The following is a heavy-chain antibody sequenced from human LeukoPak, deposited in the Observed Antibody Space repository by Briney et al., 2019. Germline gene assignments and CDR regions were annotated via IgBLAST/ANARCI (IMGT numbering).Heavy chain of an antibody. Sequence: GGSLRLSCAASGFTFSSYAMRWVRQAPGKGLEYVSAISSNGGSTYYANSVKGRFTISRDNSKDTLYLQMGSLRAEDMAVYYCARGKQLVRGGLDYWGQGTLVTVSS. CDR2: ISSNGGST. D-gene: IGHD6-13*01. CDR3: ARGKQLVRGGLDY. CDR1: GFTFSSYA. J-gene: IGHJ4*02. V-gene: IGHV3-64*01.